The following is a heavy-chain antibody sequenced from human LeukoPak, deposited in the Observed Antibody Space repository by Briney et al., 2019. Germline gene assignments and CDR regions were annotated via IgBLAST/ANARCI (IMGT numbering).Heavy chain of an antibody. V-gene: IGHV3-9*01. CDR1: GFTFDDYA. D-gene: IGHD6-13*01. CDR3: AKKAISSSAFDI. CDR2: ISWNSGSI. J-gene: IGHJ3*02. Sequence: GGSLRLSCSASGFTFDDYAMHSVRQAPGKGLGWVSGISWNSGSIGYADSVKGRFTNSRDNAKNSLYLQMNSLRAEDTALYYCAKKAISSSAFDIWGQGTMVTVSS.